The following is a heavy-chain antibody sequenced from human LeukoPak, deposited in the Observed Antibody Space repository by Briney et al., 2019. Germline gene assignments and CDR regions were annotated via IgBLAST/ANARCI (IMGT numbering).Heavy chain of an antibody. J-gene: IGHJ5*02. CDR3: ARSLGDISGFDP. Sequence: PGGSLRLSCAASGFTFNNFGMHWVRQAPGKGLEWVALIQPNGNDKFYVDSVKGRFTVSRDNSKNTLYLQLNSLREGDTAVYYCARSLGDISGFDPWGQGTLVTVSS. CDR2: IQPNGNDK. D-gene: IGHD2-15*01. CDR1: GFTFNNFG. V-gene: IGHV3-30*02.